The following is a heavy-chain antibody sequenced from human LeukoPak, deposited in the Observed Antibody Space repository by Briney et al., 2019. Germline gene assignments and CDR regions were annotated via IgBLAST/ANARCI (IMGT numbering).Heavy chain of an antibody. CDR2: IYTSGST. Sequence: SETLSLTCTVSGGSISSYYWSWIRQPAGKGLEWIGRIYTSGSTNYNPSLKSRVTMSVDTSKNQFSLKLSSATAADTAVYYCARDRQPGIAVAGIDYFDYWGQGTLVTVSS. J-gene: IGHJ4*02. V-gene: IGHV4-4*07. CDR3: ARDRQPGIAVAGIDYFDY. D-gene: IGHD6-19*01. CDR1: GGSISSYY.